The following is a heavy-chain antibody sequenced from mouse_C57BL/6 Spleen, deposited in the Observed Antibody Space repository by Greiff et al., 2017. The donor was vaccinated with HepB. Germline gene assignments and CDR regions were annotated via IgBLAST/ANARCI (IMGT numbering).Heavy chain of an antibody. CDR3: TEGVITTVVAPFDY. CDR2: IDPETGGT. Sequence: VQLQESGAELVRPGASVTLSCKASGYTFTDYEMHWVKQTPVHGLEWIGAIDPETGGTAYNQKFKGKAILTADKSSSTAYMELRSLTSEDSAVYYCTEGVITTVVAPFDYWGQGTTLTVSS. D-gene: IGHD1-1*01. V-gene: IGHV1-15*01. J-gene: IGHJ2*01. CDR1: GYTFTDYE.